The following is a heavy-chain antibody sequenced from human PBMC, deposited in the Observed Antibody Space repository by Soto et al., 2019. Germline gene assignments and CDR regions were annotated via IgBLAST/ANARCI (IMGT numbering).Heavy chain of an antibody. CDR3: ARGKSSTMVRGGPYNWFDP. CDR1: GGSISSGGYY. CDR2: IYYSGST. V-gene: IGHV4-31*03. Sequence: QMQLQESGPGLVKPSQTLSLTCTVSGGSISSGGYYWSWIRQHPGKGLEWIGYIYYSGSTYYNPSLKSRVTISVDTSKNQFSLKLSSVTAADTAVYYCARGKSSTMVRGGPYNWFDPWGQGTLVTVSS. D-gene: IGHD3-10*01. J-gene: IGHJ5*02.